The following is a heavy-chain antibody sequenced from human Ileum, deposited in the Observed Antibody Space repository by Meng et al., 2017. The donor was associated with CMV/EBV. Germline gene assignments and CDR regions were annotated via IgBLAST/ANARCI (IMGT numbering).Heavy chain of an antibody. CDR1: GFTFSSYS. V-gene: IGHV3-48*04. CDR3: ARDVSGVVPAAMGY. D-gene: IGHD2-2*01. J-gene: IGHJ4*02. Sequence: GESLKISCAASGFTFSSYSMNWVRQAPGKGLEWVSYISSSSSTIYYADSVKGRFTISRDNAKNSLYLQMNSLRAEDTAVYYCARDVSGVVPAAMGYWGQGTLVTVSS. CDR2: ISSSSSTI.